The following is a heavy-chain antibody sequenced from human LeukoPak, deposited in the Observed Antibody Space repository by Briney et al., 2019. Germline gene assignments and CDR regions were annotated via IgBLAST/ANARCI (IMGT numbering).Heavy chain of an antibody. CDR2: ISNYNGQT. J-gene: IGHJ4*02. CDR3: ARDKDLGAVVGTFDY. Sequence: ASVKVSCKASRYAFSASGISWVRQAPGQGLEWMGWISNYNGQTKYSQKFQGRVTVTTDTSTSTAYMELTRLTSDDTAVYYCARDKDLGAVVGTFDYWGQGTLVTVSS. V-gene: IGHV1-18*01. D-gene: IGHD6-19*01. CDR1: RYAFSASG.